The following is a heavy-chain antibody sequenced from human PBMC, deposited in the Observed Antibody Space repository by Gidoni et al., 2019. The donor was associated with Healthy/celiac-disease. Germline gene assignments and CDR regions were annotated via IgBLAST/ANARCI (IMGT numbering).Heavy chain of an antibody. CDR2: IYYSGST. CDR3: ARGGIAAAGAFDY. D-gene: IGHD6-13*01. J-gene: IGHJ4*02. V-gene: IGHV4-39*01. CDR1: GVSISSSSYY. Sequence: QLQLQASGPGLVNPSETLSLTCTVSGVSISSSSYYWGWIRQPPGKGLEWIGSIYYSGSTYYNQSLKSRVTISVETSKNQFSLKLSSVTAADTAVYYCARGGIAAAGAFDYWGQGTLVTVSS.